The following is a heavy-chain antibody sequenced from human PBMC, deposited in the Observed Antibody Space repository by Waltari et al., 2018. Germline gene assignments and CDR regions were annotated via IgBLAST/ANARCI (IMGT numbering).Heavy chain of an antibody. V-gene: IGHV3-53*01. CDR1: GFTVSSNY. CDR2: IYSGGRT. D-gene: IGHD3-22*01. Sequence: EVQLVESGGGLIQPGGSLRLSCAASGFTVSSNYMSWVRQAPGKGLEWVSVIYSGGRTYYADCVKGRFTISRDNSKNTLYLQMNSLRAEDTAVYYCASLGPTGTMIVVVQPHWGQGTLVTVSS. J-gene: IGHJ4*02. CDR3: ASLGPTGTMIVVVQPH.